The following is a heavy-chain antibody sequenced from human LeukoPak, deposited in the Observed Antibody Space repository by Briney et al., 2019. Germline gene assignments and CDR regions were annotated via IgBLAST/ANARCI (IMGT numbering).Heavy chain of an antibody. CDR1: GYTFTSYG. D-gene: IGHD2-2*01. CDR3: AREHCSSTSCYRRINWFDP. CDR2: IIPIFGTA. V-gene: IGHV1-69*13. Sequence: SVKVSCKASGYTFTSYGISWVRQAPGQGLEWMGGIIPIFGTANYAQKFQGRVTITADESTSTAYMELSSLRSEDTAVYYCAREHCSSTSCYRRINWFDPWGQGTLVTVSS. J-gene: IGHJ5*02.